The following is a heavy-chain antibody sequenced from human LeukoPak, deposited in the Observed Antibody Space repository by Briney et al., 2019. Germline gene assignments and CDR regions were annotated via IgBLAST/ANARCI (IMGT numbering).Heavy chain of an antibody. J-gene: IGHJ5*02. D-gene: IGHD3-22*01. CDR1: GGTFSNYA. CDR2: IIPIFGTA. V-gene: IGHV1-69*13. Sequence: GASVKVSCKASGGTFSNYAISWVRQAPGQGLEWMGGIIPIFGTANYAQKFQGRVTITADESTSTAYMELSSLRSEDTAVYYCARCAPSGSNWFDPWGQGTLVTVSS. CDR3: ARCAPSGSNWFDP.